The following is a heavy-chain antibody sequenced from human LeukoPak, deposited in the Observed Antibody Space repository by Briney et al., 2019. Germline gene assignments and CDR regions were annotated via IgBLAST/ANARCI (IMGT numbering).Heavy chain of an antibody. V-gene: IGHV4-59*08. CDR1: GGSISTYY. Sequence: SETLSLTCTVSGGSISTYYWSWIRQPPGKGLEWIGYIYYGGSTNYNPSLESRVTMPVDTSNNQFSLKLTSVTAADTAVYYCARCGSLTYWYFDLWGRGALVTASS. CDR3: ARCGSLTYWYFDL. CDR2: IYYGGST. J-gene: IGHJ2*01. D-gene: IGHD1-26*01.